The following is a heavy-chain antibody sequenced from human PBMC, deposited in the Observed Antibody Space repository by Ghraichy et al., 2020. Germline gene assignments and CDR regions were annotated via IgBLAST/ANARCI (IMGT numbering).Heavy chain of an antibody. CDR2: ISGSGGST. Sequence: GGSLRLSCAASGFTFSSYAMSWVRQAPGKGLEWVSAISGSGGSTYYADSVKGRFTISRDNSKNTLYLQMNSLRAEDTAVYYCAKWPRHSNVVVVAATPDYWGQGTLVTVSS. D-gene: IGHD2-15*01. J-gene: IGHJ4*02. V-gene: IGHV3-23*01. CDR1: GFTFSSYA. CDR3: AKWPRHSNVVVVAATPDY.